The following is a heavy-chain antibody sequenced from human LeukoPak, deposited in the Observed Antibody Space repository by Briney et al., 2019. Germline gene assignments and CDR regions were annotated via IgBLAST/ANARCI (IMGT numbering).Heavy chain of an antibody. J-gene: IGHJ6*04. CDR1: GFTFSSYG. CDR2: IWYDGSNK. Sequence: PGGSLRLSCAASGFTFSSYGMHWVRQAPGKGLEWVAVIWYDGSNKYYADSVKGRFTISRDNSKNTLYLQMNSLRAEDTAVYYCARDNTAAAGYYYYYGMDVWGKGTTVTVSS. D-gene: IGHD6-13*01. V-gene: IGHV3-33*01. CDR3: ARDNTAAAGYYYYYGMDV.